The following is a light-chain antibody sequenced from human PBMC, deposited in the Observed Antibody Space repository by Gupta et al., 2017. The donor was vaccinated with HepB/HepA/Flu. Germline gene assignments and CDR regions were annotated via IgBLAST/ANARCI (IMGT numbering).Light chain of an antibody. CDR1: SSSFGGNY. V-gene: IGLV1-47*01. J-gene: IGLJ2*01. Sequence: QSVLTQPPSASGTPGQRATLSCSGSSSSFGGNYVYWYQQLPGTAPKLLIYRNNQRPSGAPDRFSGSKSGTSASLAISGLRSEDEADYYCAAWDDSLSAVVFGGGTKLTV. CDR2: RNN. CDR3: AAWDDSLSAVV.